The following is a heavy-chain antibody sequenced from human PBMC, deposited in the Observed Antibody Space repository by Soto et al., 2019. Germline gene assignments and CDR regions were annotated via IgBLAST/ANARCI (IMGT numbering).Heavy chain of an antibody. J-gene: IGHJ6*02. CDR1: GFTFSTYS. V-gene: IGHV3-30-3*01. D-gene: IGHD2-2*02. CDR3: ARDVWHCGSNSCYIYGMDV. Sequence: QVQLVESGGGLVQPGRSLRLSCAGSGFTFSTYSVHWVRQAPGKGLEWVAVVSSDGTRTYYADSVKGRFTISRDNSMDTMFMQMNSLRVEDTAVYYCARDVWHCGSNSCYIYGMDVWGQGTTVTVSS. CDR2: VSSDGTRT.